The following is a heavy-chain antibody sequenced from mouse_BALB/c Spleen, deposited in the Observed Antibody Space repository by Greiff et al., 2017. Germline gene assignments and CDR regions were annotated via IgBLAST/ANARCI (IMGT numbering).Heavy chain of an antibody. CDR3: ARQRGLRYYAMDY. J-gene: IGHJ4*01. D-gene: IGHD3-1*01. CDR2: ISSGSSTI. V-gene: IGHV5-17*02. Sequence: EVKLMESGGGLVQPGGSRKLSCAASGFTFSSFGMHWVRQAPEKGLEWVAYISSGSSTIYYADTVKGRFTISRDNPKNTLFLQMTSLRSEDTAMYYCARQRGLRYYAMDYWGQGTSVTVSS. CDR1: GFTFSSFG.